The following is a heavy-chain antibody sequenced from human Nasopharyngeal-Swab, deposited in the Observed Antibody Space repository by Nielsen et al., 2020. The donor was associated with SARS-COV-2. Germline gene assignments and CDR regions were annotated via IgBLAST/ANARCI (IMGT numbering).Heavy chain of an antibody. J-gene: IGHJ6*02. CDR2: ISSSSSYI. CDR1: GFTFSSYS. V-gene: IGHV3-21*01. CDR3: AREGQIFGVVDYYYYGLDV. Sequence: GGSLRLSCAASGFTFSSYSMNWVRQAPGKGLEWVSSISSSSSYIYYADSVKGRFTISRDNAKNSRYLQMNSLRAEDTAVYYCAREGQIFGVVDYYYYGLDVWGQGTTVTVSS. D-gene: IGHD3-3*01.